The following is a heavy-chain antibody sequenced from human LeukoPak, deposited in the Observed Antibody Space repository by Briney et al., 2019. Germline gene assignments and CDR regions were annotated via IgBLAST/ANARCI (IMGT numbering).Heavy chain of an antibody. Sequence: PGGSLRLSCAASGFTFSSYSMNWVRQAPGKGLEWVSYTSSGGSTKYYADSVEGRFTISRDNAKNSLYLQMNSLRAEDTAVYYCANEPYSNYFHQHPEIDYWGQGTLVTVSS. J-gene: IGHJ4*02. CDR2: TSSGGSTK. CDR1: GFTFSSYS. V-gene: IGHV3-48*04. CDR3: ANEPYSNYFHQHPEIDY. D-gene: IGHD4-11*01.